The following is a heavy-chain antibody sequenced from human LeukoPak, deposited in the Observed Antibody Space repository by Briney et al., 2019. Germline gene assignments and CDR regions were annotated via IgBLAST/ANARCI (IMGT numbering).Heavy chain of an antibody. D-gene: IGHD5-12*01. Sequence: GGSLRLSCAASGFTFTRHWMHWVRQAPGKGLVLVSRINSNGSSTNYAHTVKGQFTISRDNANNTLYMQMNSLRAEDTAVYYCKSGIVATIGDYWGQGTLVTASS. V-gene: IGHV3-74*01. CDR2: INSNGSST. CDR1: GFTFTRHW. J-gene: IGHJ4*02. CDR3: KSGIVATIGDY.